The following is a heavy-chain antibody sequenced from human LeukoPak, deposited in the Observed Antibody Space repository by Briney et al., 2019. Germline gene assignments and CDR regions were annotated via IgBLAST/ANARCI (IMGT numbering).Heavy chain of an antibody. CDR2: IYTSGST. D-gene: IGHD3-22*01. CDR3: ARVLSGSNFDY. J-gene: IGHJ4*02. CDR1: GGSISSGSYY. Sequence: SSETLSLTCTVSGGSISSGSYYWSWIRQPAGKGLEWIGRIYTSGSTNYNPSLKSRVTISVDTSKNQFSLKLSSVTAADTAVYYCARVLSGSNFDYWGQGTLVTVSS. V-gene: IGHV4-61*02.